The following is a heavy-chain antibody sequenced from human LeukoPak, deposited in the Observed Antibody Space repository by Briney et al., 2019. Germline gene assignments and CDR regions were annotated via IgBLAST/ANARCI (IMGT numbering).Heavy chain of an antibody. CDR2: LFYSGIT. D-gene: IGHD6-19*01. J-gene: IGHJ6*02. V-gene: IGHV4-59*01. Sequence: SETLSLTCTVSGDSISGYYWNWIRQPPGKGLEWIGYLFYSGITNYNPSLKSRVTISGDTSKNQFSLKLSSVTAADTAVYYCARYRSGWYSGTDVWGQGTTVTVSS. CDR3: ARYRSGWYSGTDV. CDR1: GDSISGYY.